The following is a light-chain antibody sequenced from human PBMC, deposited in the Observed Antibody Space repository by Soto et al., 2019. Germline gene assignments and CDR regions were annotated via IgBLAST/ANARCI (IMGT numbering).Light chain of an antibody. CDR2: DAS. V-gene: IGKV3-11*01. J-gene: IGKJ1*01. CDR1: QSVGNS. Sequence: EIVLTQSPGTLSLSPGERATLSCTASQSVGNSLAWFQHKPGQXPRXXIYDASNRAAGIPARFSGRGSGTDLTITISSLQPEDGKVDDGQQRSNWPWTFVQGTKVDIK. CDR3: QQRSNWPWT.